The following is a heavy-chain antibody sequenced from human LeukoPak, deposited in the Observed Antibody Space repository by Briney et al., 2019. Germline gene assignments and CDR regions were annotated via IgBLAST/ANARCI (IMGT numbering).Heavy chain of an antibody. J-gene: IGHJ3*02. CDR2: ISYDGSNK. CDR3: VRKRAGGAFDI. V-gene: IGHV3-30*03. CDR1: GFTFSSYG. D-gene: IGHD1-14*01. Sequence: PGGSLRLSCAASGFTFSSYGMHWVRQAPGKGLEWVAVISYDGSNKYYADSVKGRFTISRDNSKNTLYLQMNSLRAGDTAVYYCVRKRAGGAFDIWGLGTMVTVSS.